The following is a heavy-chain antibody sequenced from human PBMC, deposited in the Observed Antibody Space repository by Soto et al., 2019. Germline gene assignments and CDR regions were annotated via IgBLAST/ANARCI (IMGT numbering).Heavy chain of an antibody. CDR1: GGSISSYS. CDR3: ARAITIFGVAYYYYYMDV. Sequence: SETLSLTCTVSGGSISSYSWSWIRQPPGKGLEWIGYIYYSGSTNYNPSLKSRVTISVDTSKNQFSLKLSSVTAADTAVYYCARAITIFGVAYYYYYMDVWGKGTTVTVSS. D-gene: IGHD3-3*01. CDR2: IYYSGST. V-gene: IGHV4-59*01. J-gene: IGHJ6*03.